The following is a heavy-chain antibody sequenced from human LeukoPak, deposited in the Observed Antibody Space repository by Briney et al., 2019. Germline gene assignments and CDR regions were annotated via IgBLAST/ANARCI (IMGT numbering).Heavy chain of an antibody. J-gene: IGHJ5*02. CDR1: GGSISSSSYY. CDR2: IYYSGST. V-gene: IGHV4-39*01. Sequence: PSETLSLTCTVSGGSISSSSYYWGWIRQPPGKGLEWIGSIYYSGSTYYNPSLKSRVTISVDTSKNQFSLKLSSVTAADTAVYYCARGYDFWSGYYTGEGWFDPWGQGTLVTVSS. D-gene: IGHD3-3*01. CDR3: ARGYDFWSGYYTGEGWFDP.